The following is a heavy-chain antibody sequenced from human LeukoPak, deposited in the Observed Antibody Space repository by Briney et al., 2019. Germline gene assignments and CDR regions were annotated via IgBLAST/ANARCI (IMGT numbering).Heavy chain of an antibody. CDR3: ATSGGFVLPNAITGNWYMDV. CDR1: GFTFSDYS. V-gene: IGHV3-21*01. CDR2: ITSAGGYK. J-gene: IGHJ6*03. D-gene: IGHD2-2*01. Sequence: GGSLRLSFGASGFTFSDYSMNWVRQAPGKGLAWVASITSAGGYKYYADSVKARFTISRDNAQNSLFLQMNSLRAEDTPVYFCATSGGFVLPNAITGNWYMDVWGRGTSVTVSS.